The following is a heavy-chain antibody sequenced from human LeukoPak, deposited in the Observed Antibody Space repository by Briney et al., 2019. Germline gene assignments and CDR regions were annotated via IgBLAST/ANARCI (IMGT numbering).Heavy chain of an antibody. D-gene: IGHD6-19*01. Sequence: SETLSLTCTVSGGSISSYYWSWIRQPPGKGLEWIGYIYYSGSTNYSPSLKSRVTISVDTSKNQFSLKLSSVTAADTAVYYCARVAQWLVGRGYYYYYMDVWGKGTTVTISS. V-gene: IGHV4-59*01. J-gene: IGHJ6*03. CDR3: ARVAQWLVGRGYYYYYMDV. CDR1: GGSISSYY. CDR2: IYYSGST.